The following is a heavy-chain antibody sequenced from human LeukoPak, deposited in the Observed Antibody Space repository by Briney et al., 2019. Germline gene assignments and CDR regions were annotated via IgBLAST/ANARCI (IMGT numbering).Heavy chain of an antibody. Sequence: SQTLSLTCTVSGGSISSGDYYWSWIRQPPGKGLEWIGYIYYSGSTYYNPSLKSRVTISVDTSKNQLSLKLSSVTAADTAVYYCARDLLNEGNHLDYWGQGTLVTVSS. D-gene: IGHD4-23*01. CDR2: IYYSGST. CDR1: GGSISSGDYY. J-gene: IGHJ4*02. V-gene: IGHV4-30-4*01. CDR3: ARDLLNEGNHLDY.